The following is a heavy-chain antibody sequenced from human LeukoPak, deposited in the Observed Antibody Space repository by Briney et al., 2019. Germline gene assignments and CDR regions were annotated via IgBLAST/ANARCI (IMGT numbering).Heavy chain of an antibody. Sequence: GGSLRLSCAASGFTFSNVWMSWVRQAPGKGLEWVSAISGSGGSTDYADSVKGRFTISRDNSKNTLYLQMNSLRVEDTAVYYCANSYCGGDCYLPWGQGTLVTVSS. CDR2: ISGSGGST. V-gene: IGHV3-23*01. J-gene: IGHJ5*02. D-gene: IGHD2-21*02. CDR1: GFTFSNVW. CDR3: ANSYCGGDCYLP.